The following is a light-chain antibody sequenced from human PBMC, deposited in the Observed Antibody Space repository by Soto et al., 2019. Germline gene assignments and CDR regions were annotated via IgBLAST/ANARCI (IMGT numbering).Light chain of an antibody. CDR2: EVT. J-gene: IGLJ1*01. CDR3: SSYAGSNKFV. Sequence: QSALTQPPSASGSPGQSVTISCTGTSSDVGYYNYVSWYQHHPGKAPKLMIYEVTKRPSGVPDRFSGSKSGNTASLTVSGLLFDDEADYYCSSYAGSNKFVLGNGTKVTVL. CDR1: SSDVGYYNY. V-gene: IGLV2-8*01.